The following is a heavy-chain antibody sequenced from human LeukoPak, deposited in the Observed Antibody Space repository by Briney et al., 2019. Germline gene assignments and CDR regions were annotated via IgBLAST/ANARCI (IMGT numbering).Heavy chain of an antibody. J-gene: IGHJ3*02. V-gene: IGHV4-39*01. CDR3: ARFVTGDGAFDI. Sequence: SETLSLTCTVSGGSISSTTYYWGWIRQPPGKGLEWVGSIYYSGATYYNPSLKSRVTISLDTSKNQFSLKLSSVTAADTAVYFCARFVTGDGAFDIWGQGTMVTVSS. D-gene: IGHD7-27*01. CDR1: GGSISSTTYY. CDR2: IYYSGAT.